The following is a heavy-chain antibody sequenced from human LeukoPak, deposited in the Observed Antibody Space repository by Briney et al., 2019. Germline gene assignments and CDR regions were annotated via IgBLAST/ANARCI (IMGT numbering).Heavy chain of an antibody. CDR3: ARLQVADAFDI. CDR1: GFTVSSNY. V-gene: IGHV3-66*02. D-gene: IGHD2-8*02. J-gene: IGHJ3*02. CDR2: IYSSGAT. Sequence: GGSLGLSCAASGFTVSSNYMSWVRQAPGKGLQWVSVIYSSGATYYADSVKGRFTISRDNSKNTLYLQVNSLRAEDTAVYYCARLQVADAFDIWGQGTMVTVSS.